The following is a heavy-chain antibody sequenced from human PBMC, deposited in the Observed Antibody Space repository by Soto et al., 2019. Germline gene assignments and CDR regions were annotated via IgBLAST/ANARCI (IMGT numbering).Heavy chain of an antibody. V-gene: IGHV4-34*01. CDR2: INHSGST. CDR1: GGSFIDYY. J-gene: IGHJ4*02. CDR3: ASGRRRHVWDY. Sequence: SETLSHTCGFSGGSFIDYYWSWIRQPPGKGLEWIGEINHSGSTNYNPSLKSRVIISVDTSKNQFSLKLSSVTAADMAVYYCASGRRRHVWDYWGQGTLVTVSS.